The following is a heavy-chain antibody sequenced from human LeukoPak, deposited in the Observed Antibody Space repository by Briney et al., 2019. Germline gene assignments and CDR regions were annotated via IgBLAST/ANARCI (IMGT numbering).Heavy chain of an antibody. V-gene: IGHV1-46*01. J-gene: IGHJ4*02. Sequence: ASVKVSCKASGYTFTTYYMHWVRQAPGQGLEWVGIINPSGGSTTYAQKFQGRVTITADKSTSTAYMELSSLRSEDTAVYYCAREDGIRWLQPGKWGQGTLVTVSS. CDR2: INPSGGST. CDR1: GYTFTTYY. D-gene: IGHD5-24*01. CDR3: AREDGIRWLQPGK.